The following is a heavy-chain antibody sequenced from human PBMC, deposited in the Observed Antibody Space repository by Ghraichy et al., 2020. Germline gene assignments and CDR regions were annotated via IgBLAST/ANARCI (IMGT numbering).Heavy chain of an antibody. V-gene: IGHV4-39*01. CDR3: ARRTGGITIFGVVYWFDP. J-gene: IGHJ5*02. CDR1: GGSISSSSYY. CDR2: IYYSGST. D-gene: IGHD3-3*01. Sequence: ESLNISCTVSGGSISSSSYYWGWIRQPPGKGLEWIGSIYYSGSTYYNPSLKSRVTISVDTSKNQFSLKLSSVTAADTAVYYCARRTGGITIFGVVYWFDPWGQGTLVTVSS.